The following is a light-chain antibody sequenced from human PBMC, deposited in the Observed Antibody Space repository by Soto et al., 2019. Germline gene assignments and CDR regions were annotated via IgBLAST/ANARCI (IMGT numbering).Light chain of an antibody. CDR3: QQYNSFSSWT. Sequence: DIHMTQSPPTLSASVGDRVTITCRASQSIIHFLAWYQQKPGKAPNLLIYDASSLESGVPSRFSGSGSGTEFTLTISSLQPDDFAPYYCQQYNSFSSWTFGQGTKVEIK. J-gene: IGKJ1*01. V-gene: IGKV1-5*01. CDR1: QSIIHF. CDR2: DAS.